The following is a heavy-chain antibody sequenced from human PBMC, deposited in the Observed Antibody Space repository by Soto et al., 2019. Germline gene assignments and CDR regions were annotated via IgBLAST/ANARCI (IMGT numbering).Heavy chain of an antibody. CDR2: INPGGSST. J-gene: IGHJ4*02. D-gene: IGHD4-17*01. V-gene: IGHV3-74*01. CDR3: ARGPNTVSTSTNFDF. Sequence: EVHLVESGGGVVQPGGSLRLSCVVSGFTFTSYWMHWVRQVPGKGLVWVSRINPGGSSTSYADSVKGRFTISRDNAKNMVYLQMNGLRAEDTAGYYCARGPNTVSTSTNFDFWGQGTLVSVPS. CDR1: GFTFTSYW.